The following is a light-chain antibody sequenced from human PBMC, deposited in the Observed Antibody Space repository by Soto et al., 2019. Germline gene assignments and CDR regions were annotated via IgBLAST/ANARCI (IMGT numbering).Light chain of an antibody. Sequence: QSVLTQPPSASAAPGQKVTISCSGSSSNIENNYVSWYQQHPGTAPKLLIYYNNQRPSWIPHQFSGSTSGTSATLGITGLQTGEEDDYYCGTSDSSLSTVLFGGGTKLTVL. CDR3: GTSDSSLSTVL. V-gene: IGLV1-51*01. CDR2: YNN. J-gene: IGLJ2*01. CDR1: SSNIENNY.